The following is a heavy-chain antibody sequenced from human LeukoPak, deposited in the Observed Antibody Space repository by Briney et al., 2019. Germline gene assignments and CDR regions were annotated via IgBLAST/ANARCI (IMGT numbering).Heavy chain of an antibody. J-gene: IGHJ4*02. CDR3: ARDWVVVPAAAGWVFDY. D-gene: IGHD2-2*01. V-gene: IGHV3-30*03. Sequence: GGSLRLSCAASGFTFSSYGMHWVRQAPGKGLEWVAVISYDGSNKYYADSVKDRFTISRDNAKNSLYLQMNSLRAEDTAVYYCARDWVVVPAAAGWVFDYWGQGTLVTVSS. CDR2: ISYDGSNK. CDR1: GFTFSSYG.